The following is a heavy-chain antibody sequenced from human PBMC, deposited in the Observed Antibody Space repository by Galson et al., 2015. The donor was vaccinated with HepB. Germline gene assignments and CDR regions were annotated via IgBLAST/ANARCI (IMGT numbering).Heavy chain of an antibody. J-gene: IGHJ3*02. CDR1: GYTFTSYY. Sequence: SVKVSCKASGYTFTSYYLHWVRQAPGQGLEWMGIINPRGDATTYAQKFQGRVTVTRDTSTSTLYMELSSLTSEDTAVYYCAREVRVGTGAFDIWGQGTMVTVSS. V-gene: IGHV1-46*01. CDR2: INPRGDAT. D-gene: IGHD1-26*01. CDR3: AREVRVGTGAFDI.